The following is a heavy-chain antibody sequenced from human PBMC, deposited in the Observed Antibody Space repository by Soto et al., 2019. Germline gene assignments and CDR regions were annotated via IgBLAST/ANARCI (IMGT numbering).Heavy chain of an antibody. CDR1: GASMSSGAYY. V-gene: IGHV4-31*03. Sequence: SLSLTCSVSGASMSSGAYYWNWIRQHPVKGLEWIAYIYHTWNTYYNPSLRSRTTISVDTSENQFSLKLTSVTDADTAVYYCASSYSGYLDNWGQGTPVTVSS. CDR2: IYHTWNT. D-gene: IGHD3-22*01. CDR3: ASSYSGYLDN. J-gene: IGHJ4*02.